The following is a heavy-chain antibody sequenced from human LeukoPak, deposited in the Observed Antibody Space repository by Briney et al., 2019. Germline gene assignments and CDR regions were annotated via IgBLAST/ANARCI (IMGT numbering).Heavy chain of an antibody. Sequence: SETLSLTCAVYGGSFSGYYWSWIRQPPGKGLEWIGEINHSGSTNYNPSFKSRVTISVDTSKNQFSLKLSSVTAADTAVYYCARGRLYYYGSGSYFTPWGQGTLVTVSS. CDR1: GGSFSGYY. CDR3: ARGRLYYYGSGSYFTP. CDR2: INHSGST. D-gene: IGHD3-10*01. J-gene: IGHJ5*02. V-gene: IGHV4-34*01.